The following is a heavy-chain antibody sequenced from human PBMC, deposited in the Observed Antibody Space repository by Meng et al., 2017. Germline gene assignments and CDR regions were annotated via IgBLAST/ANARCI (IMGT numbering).Heavy chain of an antibody. CDR2: INPNSGGT. D-gene: IGHD5-18*01. J-gene: IGHJ4*02. CDR1: GYTFTGYY. CDR3: AGASYGYSYGFPQHYFDY. Sequence: ASVKVSCKASGYTFTGYYMHWVRQAPGQGLEWMGWINPNSGGTNYAQKFQGRVTMTRDTSISTAYMELSRLRSDDTAVYYCAGASYGYSYGFPQHYFDYWGQGTPVTVSS. V-gene: IGHV1-2*02.